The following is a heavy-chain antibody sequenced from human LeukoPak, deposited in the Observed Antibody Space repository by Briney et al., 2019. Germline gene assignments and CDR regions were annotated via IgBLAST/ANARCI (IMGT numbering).Heavy chain of an antibody. Sequence: ASETLSLTCAVYGGSFSGYYWSWIRQPPGKGLEWIGEINHSGSTNYNPSLKSRVTISVDTSKNQFSLKLSSVTAADRAVYYCARGAYYDRREAPHFDYGAKEPLVTVPS. D-gene: IGHD3-16*01. J-gene: IGHJ4*01. CDR1: GGSFSGYY. CDR2: INHSGST. V-gene: IGHV4-34*01. CDR3: ARGAYYDRREAPHFDY.